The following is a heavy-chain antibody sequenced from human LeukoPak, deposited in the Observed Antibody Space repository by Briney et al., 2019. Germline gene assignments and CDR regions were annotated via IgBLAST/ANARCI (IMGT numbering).Heavy chain of an antibody. CDR2: INSGGDTI. Sequence: GGSLRLSCAASGFTFSSYEMNWVRQAPGKGLEWVSYINSGGDTIHYADSAKGRFTVSRDDAQRSLYLQMNSLRAEDTAVYYCAREDDSSGYYYGIHDYWGQGTLVAVSP. V-gene: IGHV3-48*03. D-gene: IGHD3-22*01. J-gene: IGHJ4*02. CDR1: GFTFSSYE. CDR3: AREDDSSGYYYGIHDY.